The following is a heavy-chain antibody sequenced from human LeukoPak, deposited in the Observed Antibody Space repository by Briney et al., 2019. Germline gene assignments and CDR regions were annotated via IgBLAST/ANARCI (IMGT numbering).Heavy chain of an antibody. CDR2: ISGSGGST. CDR1: GFTFSSYA. J-gene: IGHJ3*02. Sequence: GGSLRLSCAASGFTFSSYAMSWVRQAPGKGLEWVSAISGSGGSTYYADSVKGRFTISRDNSKNTLYLQMNSLRGEDTAVYYCAKAGYYPSDAFDIWGQGTMVTVSS. D-gene: IGHD3-22*01. V-gene: IGHV3-23*01. CDR3: AKAGYYPSDAFDI.